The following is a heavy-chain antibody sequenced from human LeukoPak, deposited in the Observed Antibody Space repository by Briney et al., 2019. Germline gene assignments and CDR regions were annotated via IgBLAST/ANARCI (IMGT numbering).Heavy chain of an antibody. Sequence: PGGSLRLSCAASGFTFSSYCMNWVRQAPGKGLEWVSYISPSSSTMYYADSGKGRFTISRDNAKNSLYLQMNSLRAEDTAVYYCAREHTPYGSGCTAAYWGQGTLVTVSS. CDR1: GFTFSSYC. V-gene: IGHV3-48*01. J-gene: IGHJ4*02. CDR2: ISPSSSTM. D-gene: IGHD6-19*01. CDR3: AREHTPYGSGCTAAY.